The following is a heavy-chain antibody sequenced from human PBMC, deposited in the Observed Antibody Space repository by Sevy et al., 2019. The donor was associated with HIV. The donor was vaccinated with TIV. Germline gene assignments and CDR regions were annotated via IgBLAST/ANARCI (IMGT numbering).Heavy chain of an antibody. D-gene: IGHD2-8*02. J-gene: IGHJ4*02. CDR2: ISSSSSYI. CDR3: ARGYCTGGVCSYIGGDFDY. CDR1: GFTFSSYS. V-gene: IGHV3-21*01. Sequence: GGSLRLSCAASGFTFSSYSMNWVRQAPGKGLEWVSSISSSSSYIYYADSVKGRLTISRDNAKNSLYLQMNSLRAEDTAVYYCARGYCTGGVCSYIGGDFDYWGRGTLVTVSS.